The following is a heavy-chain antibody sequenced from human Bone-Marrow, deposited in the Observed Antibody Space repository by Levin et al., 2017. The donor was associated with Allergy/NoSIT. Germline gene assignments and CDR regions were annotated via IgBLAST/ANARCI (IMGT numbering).Heavy chain of an antibody. J-gene: IGHJ5*02. CDR3: TRESKKIQLTNWFDP. CDR2: INPNSGGT. D-gene: IGHD5-18*01. CDR1: GYTFTGHY. Sequence: GESLKISCKASGYTFTGHYTHWVRQAPGQGLEWMGWINPNSGGTNYAQKFQGRVTMTRDTSISTAYMELSRLRSDDTDVYYCTRESKKIQLTNWFDPWGQGTLVTVSS. V-gene: IGHV1-2*02.